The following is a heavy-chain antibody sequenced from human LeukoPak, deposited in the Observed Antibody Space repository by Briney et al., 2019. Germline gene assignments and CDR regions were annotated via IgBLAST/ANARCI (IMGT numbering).Heavy chain of an antibody. CDR2: ISYDGSNK. CDR3: AKDNGGNYYAWFDP. Sequence: PGGSLRLSCAASGFTFSSYAMHWVRQAPGKGLEWLAVISYDGSNKYYADSVKGRFTLSRDNSKNTLYLQMNSLRVEDTAVYYCAKDNGGNYYAWFDPWGQGTLVTVSS. V-gene: IGHV3-30-3*01. D-gene: IGHD1-26*01. CDR1: GFTFSSYA. J-gene: IGHJ5*02.